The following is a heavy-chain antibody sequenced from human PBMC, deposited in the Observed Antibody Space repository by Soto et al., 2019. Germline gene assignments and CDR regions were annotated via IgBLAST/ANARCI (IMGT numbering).Heavy chain of an antibody. Sequence: GGSLRLSCLASGFTFTTYAMTWVRQAPGKRPEWVSTVSRSGGSTYYADSVKGRFTVSRDNSEDTVYLQMHSLRADDTAVYYCVRGLLPPSYWFAPWGKGTLGIISS. V-gene: IGHV3-23*01. CDR3: VRGLLPPSYWFAP. CDR2: VSRSGGST. CDR1: GFTFTTYA. J-gene: IGHJ5*02. D-gene: IGHD1-26*01.